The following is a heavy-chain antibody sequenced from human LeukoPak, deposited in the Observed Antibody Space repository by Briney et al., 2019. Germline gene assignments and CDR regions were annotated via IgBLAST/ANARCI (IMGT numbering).Heavy chain of an antibody. Sequence: SVKVSCKASGGTFSSYAISWVRQAPGQGLEWMGRIIPIFGIANYAQKFQGRVTITADKSTSTAYMELSSLRSEDTAVYYCAKKVPAATFTYYYYGMDVWGKGTTVTVSS. CDR1: GGTFSSYA. J-gene: IGHJ6*04. V-gene: IGHV1-69*04. CDR3: AKKVPAATFTYYYYGMDV. D-gene: IGHD2-2*01. CDR2: IIPIFGIA.